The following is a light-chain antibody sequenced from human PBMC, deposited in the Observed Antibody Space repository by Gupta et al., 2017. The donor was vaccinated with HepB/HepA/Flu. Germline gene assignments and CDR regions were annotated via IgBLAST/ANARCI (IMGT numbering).Light chain of an antibody. CDR2: WAS. CDR1: QSVLYSSNNKNY. V-gene: IGKV4-1*01. J-gene: IGKJ3*01. CDR3: QQYYSTPLT. Sequence: DIAMTQSPDSLAVSLGERATINCKSSQSVLYSSNNKNYLAWYQQKPGQPPKLLIYWASTRESGVPDRFSGSGSGTDFTLTISSLQAEDVAVYYCQQYYSTPLTFGPGTKVDIK.